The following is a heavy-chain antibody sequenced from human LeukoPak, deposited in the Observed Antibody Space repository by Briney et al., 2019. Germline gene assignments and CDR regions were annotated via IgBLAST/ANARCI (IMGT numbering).Heavy chain of an antibody. Sequence: QPGGSLRLSCAVSGFTFSSYAIRWARQAPGKGLEWVSAISGSGGSTYYADSVKGRFTIPRDNSKNTLYLQMNSLRAEDTAVFYCSKTVVRQYYDTSGYFDYWGQGTLVTVSS. CDR1: GFTFSSYA. CDR3: SKTVVRQYYDTSGYFDY. D-gene: IGHD3-22*01. CDR2: ISGSGGST. J-gene: IGHJ4*02. V-gene: IGHV3-23*01.